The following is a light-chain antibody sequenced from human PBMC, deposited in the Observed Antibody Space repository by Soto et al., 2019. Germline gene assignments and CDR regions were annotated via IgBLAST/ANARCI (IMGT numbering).Light chain of an antibody. CDR2: DAS. Sequence: EIVLTQSPGTLSLSPGERATLSCRASQSVSSSSLAWYQQKRGQAPRLLIHDASSRATGISDRFSGSGSGTDFTLTISRLEPEDFAVYYCQQYGGSPRTFGQGTKVEVK. CDR1: QSVSSSS. CDR3: QQYGGSPRT. J-gene: IGKJ1*01. V-gene: IGKV3-20*01.